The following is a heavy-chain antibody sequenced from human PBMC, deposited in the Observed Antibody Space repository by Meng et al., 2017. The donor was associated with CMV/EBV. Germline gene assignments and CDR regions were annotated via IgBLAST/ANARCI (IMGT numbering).Heavy chain of an antibody. J-gene: IGHJ4*02. D-gene: IGHD2-21*01. V-gene: IGHV3-7*01. CDR3: ARYSNKRTPFEPRYYFDY. CDR1: GFTFSNYG. Sequence: GGSLRLSCAASGFTFSNYGMNWVRQAPGKGLEWVANIKQDGSEKYYVDSVKGRFTISRDNAKNSLYLQMNSLRAEDTAVYYCARYSNKRTPFEPRYYFDYWGQGTLVTVSS. CDR2: IKQDGSEK.